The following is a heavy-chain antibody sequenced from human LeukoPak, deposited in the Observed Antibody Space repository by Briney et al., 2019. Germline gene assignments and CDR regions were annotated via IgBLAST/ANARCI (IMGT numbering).Heavy chain of an antibody. J-gene: IGHJ4*02. CDR1: GFTFSTYW. Sequence: QPGGSLRLSFAASGFTFSTYWMTWVRQAPGKGLEWVANIKEDGTEEYYVDSVKGRFTISRDNAKNSLSLQMKSLRPGDTAVYYCARGDRRFEYWGQGTLVTVSS. V-gene: IGHV3-7*02. D-gene: IGHD2-21*01. CDR2: IKEDGTEE. CDR3: ARGDRRFEY.